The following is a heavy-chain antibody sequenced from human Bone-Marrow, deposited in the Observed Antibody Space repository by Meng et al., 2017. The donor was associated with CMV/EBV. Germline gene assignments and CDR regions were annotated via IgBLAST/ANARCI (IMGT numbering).Heavy chain of an antibody. D-gene: IGHD3-22*01. CDR3: ASSSQNYYDSSGYRPSADY. V-gene: IGHV3-48*03. CDR2: ISSSGSTI. J-gene: IGHJ4*02. CDR1: GFTFSSYE. Sequence: GESLKISCAASGFTFSSYEMNWVRQAPGKGLEWVSYISSSGSTIYYADSVKGRFTISRDNAKNSLYLQMNSLRAEDTAVYYCASSSQNYYDSSGYRPSADYWGQGTLVTASS.